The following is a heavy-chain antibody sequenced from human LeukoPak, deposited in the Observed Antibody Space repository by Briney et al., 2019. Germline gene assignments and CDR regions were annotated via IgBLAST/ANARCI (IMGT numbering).Heavy chain of an antibody. J-gene: IGHJ6*02. D-gene: IGHD5-18*01. Sequence: PSETLSLTCTVSGGSISSSNYYWGWIRQPPGKGLEWIGYIYYSGSTNYNPSLKSRVTISVDTSKNQFPLKLSFVTAADTAVYYCARRAWIRGGYYGMDVWGQGTTVTVSS. CDR3: ARRAWIRGGYYGMDV. V-gene: IGHV4-61*05. CDR2: IYYSGST. CDR1: GGSISSSNYY.